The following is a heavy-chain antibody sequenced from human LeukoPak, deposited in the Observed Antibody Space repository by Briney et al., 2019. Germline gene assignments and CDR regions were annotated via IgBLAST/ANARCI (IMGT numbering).Heavy chain of an antibody. D-gene: IGHD2-15*01. CDR3: ARRIGYCSGGTCSLSDY. J-gene: IGHJ4*02. V-gene: IGHV4-39*01. Sequence: SETLSLTCTVSGGSISSSSYYWDWIRQPPGKGLEWIGSIYYSGSTYYNPSLKSRVTISVDTSKNQFSLKLSSVTAADTAVYYCARRIGYCSGGTCSLSDYWGQGTLVTVSS. CDR2: IYYSGST. CDR1: GGSISSSSYY.